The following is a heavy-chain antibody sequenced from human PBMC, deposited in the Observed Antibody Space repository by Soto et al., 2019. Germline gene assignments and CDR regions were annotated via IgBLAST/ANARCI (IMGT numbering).Heavy chain of an antibody. V-gene: IGHV1-3*01. CDR1: GYTFTSYA. CDR2: INAGNGNT. CDR3: ATYLASNCYYMDV. Sequence: ASVKVSCKASGYTFTSYAMHWVRQAPGQRLEWMGWINAGNGNTKYSQKFQGRVTMTKDTSTDTAYMELSSLRSEDTAVYYCATYLASNCYYMDVWGKGTTVTVSS. J-gene: IGHJ6*03. D-gene: IGHD3-10*01.